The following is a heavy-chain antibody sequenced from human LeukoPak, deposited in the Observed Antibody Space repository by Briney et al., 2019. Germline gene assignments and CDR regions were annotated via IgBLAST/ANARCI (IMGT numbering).Heavy chain of an antibody. CDR3: ARGRCSSTSCYGFDAFDI. CDR1: GYTFTSYD. CDR2: MNPNSGNT. Sequence: ASVKVSCKASGYTFTSYDINWVRQATGQGLEWMGWMNPNSGNTGYAQKFQGRVTITRNTSISTAYMELSSLRSEDTAVYYCARGRCSSTSCYGFDAFDIWGQGTMVTVSS. D-gene: IGHD2-2*01. J-gene: IGHJ3*02. V-gene: IGHV1-8*03.